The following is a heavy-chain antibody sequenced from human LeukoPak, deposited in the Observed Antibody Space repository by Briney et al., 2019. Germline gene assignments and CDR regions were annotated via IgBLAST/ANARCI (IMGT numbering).Heavy chain of an antibody. J-gene: IGHJ4*02. Sequence: SVKVSCKASRGTFNTFAISWVRQAPGQGLEWMGGIIPFFGSANYAQRFQDRFTITTDESTTTAYMELNSLTSDDTAVYYCARPDFSGFDWGFDFWGQGTLITVSS. D-gene: IGHD5-12*01. CDR2: IIPFFGSA. V-gene: IGHV1-69*05. CDR1: RGTFNTFA. CDR3: ARPDFSGFDWGFDF.